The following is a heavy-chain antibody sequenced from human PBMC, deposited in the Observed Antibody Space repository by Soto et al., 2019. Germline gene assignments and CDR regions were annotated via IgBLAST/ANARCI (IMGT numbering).Heavy chain of an antibody. CDR1: GYTFTSYG. D-gene: IGHD6-13*01. CDR3: ATLDSSAADSEY. Sequence: QVQLVQSGAEVKKPGASVKVSCKASGYTFTSYGISWVRQAPGQGIEWMGWISAYNGNTNYAQKLQGRVTLTTDTSTSTAYRELRSLRSDDTAVYYCATLDSSAADSEYWGQGTLVTVSS. J-gene: IGHJ4*02. V-gene: IGHV1-18*01. CDR2: ISAYNGNT.